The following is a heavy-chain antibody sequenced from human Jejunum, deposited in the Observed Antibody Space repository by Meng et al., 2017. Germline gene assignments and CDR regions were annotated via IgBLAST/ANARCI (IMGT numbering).Heavy chain of an antibody. D-gene: IGHD3-10*02. Sequence: QVRLPESGPGLVKLSETLSLTCAVSGGSIESNNWWTWIRQPPGQGLEWIGEVYHSGSTHYNPSLQSRVTISIDNSKNRFSLSLNSVTAADTAIYYCARADYVRYFDLWGRGTLVTVSS. CDR3: ARADYVRYFDL. V-gene: IGHV4-4*02. CDR1: GGSIESNNW. J-gene: IGHJ2*01. CDR2: VYHSGST.